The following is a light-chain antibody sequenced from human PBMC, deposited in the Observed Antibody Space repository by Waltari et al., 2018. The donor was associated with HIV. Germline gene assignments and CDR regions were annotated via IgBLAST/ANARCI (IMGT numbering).Light chain of an antibody. Sequence: DIQLTPSPSFVSASGGDRVTITCRASQSISNWLSWYQQKPGTAPTLLIYASSHLQSDISGRFSGSASGTNFSLTISTLQPEDFAIYYCQQASTLPWTFGQGTKV. CDR3: QQASTLPWT. CDR1: QSISNW. V-gene: IGKV1-12*01. J-gene: IGKJ1*01. CDR2: ASS.